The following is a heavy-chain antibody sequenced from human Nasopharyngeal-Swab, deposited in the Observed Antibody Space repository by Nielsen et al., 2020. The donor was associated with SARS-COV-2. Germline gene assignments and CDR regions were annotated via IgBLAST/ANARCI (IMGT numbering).Heavy chain of an antibody. V-gene: IGHV5-51*01. CDR2: IYLGDSDT. CDR1: GYSFTKYW. Sequence: KVSCKASGYSFTKYWIGWVRQMPGKGLEWMGIIYLGDSDTRYSPSFQGQVTISADKSISTAYLQWSSLKASDTAMYYCARHRYFDYWGQGTLVTVSS. CDR3: ARHRYFDY. J-gene: IGHJ4*02.